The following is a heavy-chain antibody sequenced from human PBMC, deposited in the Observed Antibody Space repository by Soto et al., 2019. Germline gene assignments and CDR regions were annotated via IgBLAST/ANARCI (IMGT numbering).Heavy chain of an antibody. CDR3: ARDPGQAGTSRNSGFDAFDI. Sequence: PSETLSLTCNVSGGSISSYYWSWIRQPPGKGLEWIGYIYYSGSTNYNPSLKSRVTISVDTSKNQFSLKLISVTAADTAVYYCARDPGQAGTSRNSGFDAFDIWGQGTMVTVSS. J-gene: IGHJ3*02. CDR1: GGSISSYY. CDR2: IYYSGST. D-gene: IGHD6-13*01. V-gene: IGHV4-59*01.